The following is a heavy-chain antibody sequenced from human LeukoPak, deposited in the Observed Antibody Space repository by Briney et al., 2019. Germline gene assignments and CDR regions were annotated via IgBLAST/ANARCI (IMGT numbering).Heavy chain of an antibody. CDR2: IDPKNGNR. J-gene: IGHJ3*02. V-gene: IGHV1-8*01. CDR1: GYTFINND. D-gene: IGHD3-10*01. Sequence: ASVKVSCKASGYTFINNDINWVRQAPGQGLEWMAWIDPKNGNRGYAQNFQGRVTMTEDTSTDTAYMELSSLRSEDTAVYYCATGGAYYYGSGSYYKGLSAFDIWGQGTMVTVSS. CDR3: ATGGAYYYGSGSYYKGLSAFDI.